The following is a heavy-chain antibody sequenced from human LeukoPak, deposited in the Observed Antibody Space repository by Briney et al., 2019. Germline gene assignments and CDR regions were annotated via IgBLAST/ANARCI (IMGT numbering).Heavy chain of an antibody. J-gene: IGHJ4*02. V-gene: IGHV3-66*01. CDR2: IYSGGST. D-gene: IGHD1-26*01. CDR1: GFTVSGNY. Sequence: PGGSLRLSCAASGFTVSGNYMSWVRQAPGKGLEWVSVIYSGGSTYYTDSVKGRFTISRDISKNTVDLQMNSLRGEDTAVYYCARDRLWEVGATPYFAYWGQGTLVTVSS. CDR3: ARDRLWEVGATPYFAY.